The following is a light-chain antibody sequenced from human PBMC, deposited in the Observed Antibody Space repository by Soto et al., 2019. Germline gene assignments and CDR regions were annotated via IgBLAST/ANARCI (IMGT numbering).Light chain of an antibody. CDR3: QQYNIWRSIT. CDR2: DIS. CDR1: QSVGNK. J-gene: IGKJ5*01. Sequence: EIVVTQSPATLSVSPGERATLSCRASQSVGNKVAWYQHKPGQTPRLIIYDISTRAAGVPARFSGSGYGTDFTLTISSLQSEDFAVYYCQQYNIWRSITFGQGTRLEN. V-gene: IGKV3-15*01.